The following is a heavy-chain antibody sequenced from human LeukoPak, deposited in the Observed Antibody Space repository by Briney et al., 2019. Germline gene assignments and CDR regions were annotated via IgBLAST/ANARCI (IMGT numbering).Heavy chain of an antibody. Sequence: PSETLSLTCTVSGGSISSSSYYWGWIRQPPGKWLEWIGSIYYSGSTYYNPSLKSRVTISVDTSKNQFSLKLSSVTAADTAVYYCARHATTVTTTGGNFDYWGQGTLVTVSS. J-gene: IGHJ4*02. V-gene: IGHV4-39*01. CDR3: ARHATTVTTTGGNFDY. D-gene: IGHD4-17*01. CDR2: IYYSGST. CDR1: GGSISSSSYY.